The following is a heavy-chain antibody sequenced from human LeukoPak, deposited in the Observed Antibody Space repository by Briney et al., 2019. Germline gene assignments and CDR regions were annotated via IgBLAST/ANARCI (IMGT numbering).Heavy chain of an antibody. J-gene: IGHJ4*02. CDR2: ISGSAGST. Sequence: PGGSLRLSCAASGFTFSNYAMSWVRQAPGKGLEWVSAISGSAGSTYYADPVQGRFTISRDNSKNTLYLEMNSLSPDDTAVYYCARGVEPLAANTLAYWGQGTLVTVSS. CDR1: GFTFSNYA. CDR3: ARGVEPLAANTLAY. D-gene: IGHD1-14*01. V-gene: IGHV3-23*01.